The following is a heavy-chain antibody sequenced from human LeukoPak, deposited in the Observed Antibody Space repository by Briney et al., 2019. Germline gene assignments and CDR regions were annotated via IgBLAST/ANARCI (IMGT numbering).Heavy chain of an antibody. V-gene: IGHV3-74*01. J-gene: IGHJ4*02. CDR1: GFTFSNYW. Sequence: GGSLRLSCAASGFTFSNYWMHLVRQAPGKGLVWVSRINGDGISTGYADSVKGRFTVSRDNAKKTLYLQMNSLRAEDTAVYYCARDVGNFDYWGQGTLVTVSS. CDR3: ARDVGNFDY. CDR2: INGDGIST.